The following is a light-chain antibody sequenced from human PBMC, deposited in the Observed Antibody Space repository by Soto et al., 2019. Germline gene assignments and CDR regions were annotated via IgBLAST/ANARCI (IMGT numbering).Light chain of an antibody. CDR1: QSVSSGY. Sequence: EIVLTQSPATLSLSPGERATLSCRASQSVSSGYLAWYQQKPGQAPRLLIYGASSRATGIPDRFSGSGSGTDFTLTISRLEPEDFAVYYCHQYVSSPLTFGGGTKVEVK. CDR2: GAS. J-gene: IGKJ4*01. V-gene: IGKV3-20*01. CDR3: HQYVSSPLT.